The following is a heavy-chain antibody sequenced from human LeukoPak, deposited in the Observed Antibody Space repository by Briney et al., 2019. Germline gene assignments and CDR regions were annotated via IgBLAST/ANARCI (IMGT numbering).Heavy chain of an antibody. V-gene: IGHV3-7*01. CDR3: ARDRALYDSRRGYYYTEDDY. Sequence: GGSLRLSCAASGFTFSTYWMSWVRQAPGEGPEWVANINQDGSEKYSVDSVKGRFTISRDNAKSSVYLQMNSLRVDDTAVYYCARDRALYDSRRGYYYTEDDYWGQGTLVTVS. D-gene: IGHD3-22*01. CDR2: INQDGSEK. J-gene: IGHJ4*02. CDR1: GFTFSTYW.